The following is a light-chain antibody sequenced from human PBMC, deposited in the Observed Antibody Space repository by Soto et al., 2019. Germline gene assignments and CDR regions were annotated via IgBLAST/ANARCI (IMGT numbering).Light chain of an antibody. CDR1: QSISSW. CDR2: DAS. CDR3: QHYKSYSQA. Sequence: DIPMTQSPSTLSASVGDRVTITCRASQSISSWLAWYQQKPGRAPKLLIYDASSLQSGVPSRFSGSGSGTEFTLTISSLQPDDFATYYCQHYKSYSQAFGQGTKVEIK. V-gene: IGKV1-5*01. J-gene: IGKJ1*01.